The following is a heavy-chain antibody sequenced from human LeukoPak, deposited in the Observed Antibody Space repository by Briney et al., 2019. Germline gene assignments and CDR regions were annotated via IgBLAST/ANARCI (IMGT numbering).Heavy chain of an antibody. V-gene: IGHV4-59*01. Sequence: SKTLSLTCAVSGDSISSYYWSWIRQPPGKGLEWIGYIYYSGSTNYNPSLKSRVTISVDTSKNQFSLKLSSVTAADTAAYYCARDRRSSFDPWGQGTLVTVSS. CDR3: ARDRRSSFDP. J-gene: IGHJ5*02. CDR2: IYYSGST. CDR1: GDSISSYY.